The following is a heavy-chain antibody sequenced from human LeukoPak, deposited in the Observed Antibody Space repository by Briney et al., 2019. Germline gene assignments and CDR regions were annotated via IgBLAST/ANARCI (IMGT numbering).Heavy chain of an antibody. J-gene: IGHJ6*02. CDR3: ARGGGSYYYYYYGMDV. Sequence: PSETLSLTCAVYGGSFSGYYWSWIRQPPGKGLEWIGEINHSGSTNYNPSLKSRVTISVDTSKNQFFLKLSSVTAADTAVYYCARGGGSYYYYYYGMDVWGQGTTVTVSS. D-gene: IGHD1-26*01. CDR1: GGSFSGYY. V-gene: IGHV4-34*01. CDR2: INHSGST.